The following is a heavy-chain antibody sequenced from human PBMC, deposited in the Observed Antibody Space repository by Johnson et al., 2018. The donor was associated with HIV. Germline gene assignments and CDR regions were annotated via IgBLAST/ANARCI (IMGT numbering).Heavy chain of an antibody. CDR3: AREIIAARPSAFDI. CDR1: GFIVSSNY. Sequence: VQLVESGGGLVQPGGSLRLSCAASGFIVSSNYMSWVRQAPGKGLEWVSVLYSGGSTYYADSVKGRFSISRDNSKNTLYLQMNSLRAEDTAVYYCAREIIAARPSAFDIWGQGTMVTVSS. CDR2: LYSGGST. J-gene: IGHJ3*02. V-gene: IGHV3-66*01. D-gene: IGHD6-6*01.